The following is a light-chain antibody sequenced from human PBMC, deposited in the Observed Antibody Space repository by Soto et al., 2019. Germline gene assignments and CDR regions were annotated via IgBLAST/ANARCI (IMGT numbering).Light chain of an antibody. CDR2: GAS. J-gene: IGKJ3*01. Sequence: EIVLTQSPGTLSLSPGERATLSCRASQSVSSSYLAWYQQKPGQAPRLLIYGASGRATGIPDRFSGSGSGTDFTVNISRLEPEDFEVYYCQQYGSSPLFTFGPGTKVDIK. V-gene: IGKV3-20*01. CDR3: QQYGSSPLFT. CDR1: QSVSSSY.